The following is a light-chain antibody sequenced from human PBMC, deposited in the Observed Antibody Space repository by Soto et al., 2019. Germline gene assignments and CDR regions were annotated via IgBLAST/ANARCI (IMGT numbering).Light chain of an antibody. J-gene: IGKJ2*01. CDR3: MQATRFPHHT. Sequence: DIVMTQTPLSSPVTRGQPASISCQSSQSLVHSDGNTYLSWLHQRPGQPPRLLIYKVSQRLSGVPDRLGGSEADPHFTLKISSVEAEHVGVYYCMQATRFPHHTFGEGTKLEIK. CDR2: KVS. CDR1: QSLVHSDGNTY. V-gene: IGKV2-24*01.